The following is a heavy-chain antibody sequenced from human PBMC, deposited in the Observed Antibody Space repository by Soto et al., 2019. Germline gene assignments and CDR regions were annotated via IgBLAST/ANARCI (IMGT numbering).Heavy chain of an antibody. CDR1: GFTVSSNY. CDR2: IYSGGST. V-gene: IGHV3-66*01. Sequence: PGGSLRLSCAASGFTVSSNYMSWVRQAPGKGLEWVSVIYSGGSTYYADSVKGRFTISRDNSKNTLYLQMNSLRAEDTAVYYCAKDGIDSTVKEQGRAVGGKGTRVTVPS. J-gene: IGHJ6*04. CDR3: AKDGIDSTVKEQGRAV. D-gene: IGHD4-17*01.